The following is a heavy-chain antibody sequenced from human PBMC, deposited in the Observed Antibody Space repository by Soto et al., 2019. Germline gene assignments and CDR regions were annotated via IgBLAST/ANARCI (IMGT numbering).Heavy chain of an antibody. V-gene: IGHV5-51*01. CDR1: GYSFTSYW. J-gene: IGHJ1*01. Sequence: GESLKISCKGSGYSFTSYWIGWVRQMPGKGLEWMGIIYPGDSDTRYSPSFQGQVTISADKSISTAYLQWSSLKASDTAMYYCAGFYYDSTWYFQHWGQGTLVTVSS. D-gene: IGHD3-22*01. CDR2: IYPGDSDT. CDR3: AGFYYDSTWYFQH.